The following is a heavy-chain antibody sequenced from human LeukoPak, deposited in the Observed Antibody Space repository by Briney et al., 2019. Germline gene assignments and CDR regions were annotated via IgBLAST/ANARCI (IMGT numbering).Heavy chain of an antibody. CDR1: GGSFSGYY. Sequence: SETLSLTCAVYGGSFSGYYWSWIRQPPGKGLEWIGEINHSGSTNYNPSLKSRVTISVDTSKNQYALKLSSVTAADTAVYYCARGGDYFDYWGQGTLVTVSS. CDR2: INHSGST. J-gene: IGHJ4*02. V-gene: IGHV4-34*01. D-gene: IGHD4-17*01. CDR3: ARGGDYFDY.